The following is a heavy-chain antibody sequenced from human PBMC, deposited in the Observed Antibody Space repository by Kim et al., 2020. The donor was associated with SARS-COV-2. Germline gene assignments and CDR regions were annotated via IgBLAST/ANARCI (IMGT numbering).Heavy chain of an antibody. J-gene: IGHJ4*02. D-gene: IGHD2-21*01. V-gene: IGHV3-48*03. CDR3: ARDLFPLRTLDY. CDR2: ISSSGSTI. CDR1: GFTFSSYE. Sequence: GGSLRLSCAASGFTFSSYEMNWVRQAPGKGLEWVSYISSSGSTIYYADSVKGRFTISRDNAKNSLYLQMNSLRAEDTAVYYCARDLFPLRTLDYWGQGTLVTVSS.